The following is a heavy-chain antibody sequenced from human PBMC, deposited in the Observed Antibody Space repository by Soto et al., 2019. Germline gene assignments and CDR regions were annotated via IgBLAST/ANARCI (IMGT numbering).Heavy chain of an antibody. CDR1: GGSITTGGRY. Sequence: QVRLQEWGPGLVKPSQTLSLKCSVSGGSITTGGRYWSWIRQLPGKGLEWIGDIYYSGNTYYNASIKSRVTISVEAAKNQFSLKLSSETAADTAVYYCAQALVFTGGDGFDIWGQGRLVTVSS. D-gene: IGHD6-6*01. J-gene: IGHJ3*02. CDR3: AQALVFTGGDGFDI. CDR2: IYYSGNT. V-gene: IGHV4-31*02.